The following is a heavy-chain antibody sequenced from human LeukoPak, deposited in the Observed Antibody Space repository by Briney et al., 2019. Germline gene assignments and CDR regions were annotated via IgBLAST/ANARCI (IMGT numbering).Heavy chain of an antibody. V-gene: IGHV4-61*02. CDR1: GGSISSGRYY. D-gene: IGHD3-3*01. CDR3: AGGILRFSVAYYYMDI. CDR2: MYHTGST. Sequence: SETLSLTCTVSGGSISSGRYYWTWIRQPAGKGLEWIGRMYHTGSTMYNPSFRSRVTISVDTSKNQFSLKLNSVTAADTAVYYCAGGILRFSVAYYYMDIWGKGATVTVSS. J-gene: IGHJ6*03.